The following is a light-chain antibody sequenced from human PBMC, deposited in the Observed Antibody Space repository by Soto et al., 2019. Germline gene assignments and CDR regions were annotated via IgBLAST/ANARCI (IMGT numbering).Light chain of an antibody. V-gene: IGLV1-44*01. J-gene: IGLJ3*02. CDR3: AAWDDSLNGPV. CDR2: GNN. CDR1: SSNIGRNT. Sequence: QSVLTQPPSASGTPGQRVTISCSGSSSNIGRNTVNWYHQLPGTAPKLLIYGNNQRPSGGPDRFSGSNSGTSASLAISGLQSEDEADYYRAAWDDSLNGPVFGGGTKLTVL.